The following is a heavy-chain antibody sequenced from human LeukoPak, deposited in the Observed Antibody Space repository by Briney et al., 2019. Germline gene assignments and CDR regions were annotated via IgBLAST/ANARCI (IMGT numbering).Heavy chain of an antibody. CDR1: GGSISSYY. CDR3: ARGIDYGDSDAFDI. CDR2: IYTSGST. J-gene: IGHJ3*02. Sequence: PSETLSLTCTVSGGSISSYYWSWIRQPAGKGLEWIGRIYTSGSTNYNPSLKSRVTMSVDTSKNQFSLKLSSVTAADTAVYYCARGIDYGDSDAFDIWGQGTMATVSS. D-gene: IGHD4-17*01. V-gene: IGHV4-4*07.